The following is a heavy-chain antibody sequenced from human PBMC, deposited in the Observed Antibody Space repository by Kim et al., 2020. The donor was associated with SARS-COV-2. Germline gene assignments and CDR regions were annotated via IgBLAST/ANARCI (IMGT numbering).Heavy chain of an antibody. Sequence: SETLSLTCDVSGASVRTGGYFWSWIRRLPGKALEWMGYIYYTGATSYKLSLESRVTISLDTSTNSFSLKLISMTAADTAVYYCARGGLPGMPVPGQPILAFDSWGQGTVVAVSS. CDR2: IYYTGAT. CDR3: ARGGLPGMPVPGQPILAFDS. J-gene: IGHJ4*02. V-gene: IGHV4-31*11. CDR1: GASVRTGGYF. D-gene: IGHD2-21*01.